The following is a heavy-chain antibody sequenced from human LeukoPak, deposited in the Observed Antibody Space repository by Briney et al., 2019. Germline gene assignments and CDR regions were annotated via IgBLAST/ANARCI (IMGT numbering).Heavy chain of an antibody. V-gene: IGHV1-46*01. CDR2: INPSGGST. Sequence: GASVKVSCKASGYTFTGYYMHWVRQAPGQGLEWMGIINPSGGSTSYAQKFQGRVTMTRDMSTSTVYMELSSLRSEDTAVYYCARGTVVTGFDYWGQGTLVTVSS. J-gene: IGHJ4*02. D-gene: IGHD4-23*01. CDR1: GYTFTGYY. CDR3: ARGTVVTGFDY.